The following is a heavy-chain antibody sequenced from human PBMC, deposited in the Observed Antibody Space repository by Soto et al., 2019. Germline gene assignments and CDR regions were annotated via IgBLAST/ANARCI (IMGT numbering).Heavy chain of an antibody. V-gene: IGHV3-30*18. J-gene: IGHJ4*01. D-gene: IGHD6-19*01. CDR3: AKEVEVAGDLDY. Sequence: GGSLRLSCVASGFTFSTYGIHWVRQAPGKGLEWVGVISSDGETKYYADSVKGRFTISRDNSRNTMYLQMASLRPEDTAVYYCAKEVEVAGDLDYWGHGTLVTVSS. CDR1: GFTFSTYG. CDR2: ISSDGETK.